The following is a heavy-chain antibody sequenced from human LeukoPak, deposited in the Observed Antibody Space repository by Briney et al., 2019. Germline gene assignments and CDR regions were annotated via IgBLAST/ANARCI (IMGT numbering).Heavy chain of an antibody. CDR3: ARVGDDYGDYVRFDY. D-gene: IGHD4-17*01. J-gene: IGHJ4*02. CDR2: IISVGSST. V-gene: IGHV3-74*01. CDR1: GFTFSSYW. Sequence: PGGSLRLSCAASGFTFSSYWMHWVRQAPGKGLVWVSRIISVGSSTSYADSVKGRFTISRDNAKNTLYLQLNSLRAEDTAVYYCARVGDDYGDYVRFDYWGQGTLVTVSS.